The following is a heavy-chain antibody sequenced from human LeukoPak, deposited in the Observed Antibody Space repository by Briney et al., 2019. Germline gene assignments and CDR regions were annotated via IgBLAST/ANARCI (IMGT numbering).Heavy chain of an antibody. CDR2: IYYSGST. J-gene: IGHJ4*02. D-gene: IGHD3-16*02. CDR1: GGSISSSSYY. V-gene: IGHV4-39*01. Sequence: SETLSLTCTVSGGSISSSSYYWGWIRQPPGKGLEWIGGIYYSGSTYYNPSLKSRVTISVDTSKNQFSLKLSSVTAADTAVYYCARLRARYDYVWGSYRYDHFDYWGQGTLVTVSS. CDR3: ARLRARYDYVWGSYRYDHFDY.